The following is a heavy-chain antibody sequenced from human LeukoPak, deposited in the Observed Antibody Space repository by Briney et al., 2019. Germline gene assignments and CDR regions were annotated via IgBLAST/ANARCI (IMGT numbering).Heavy chain of an antibody. D-gene: IGHD3-9*01. CDR2: IGASGGST. Sequence: GGSLRLSCATSGFTFSSYAMSWVRQAPGKGLEWVSGIGASGGSTYYADSVKGRFTISRDNSKSTLYLQMNSLGTEDTAVYYCAKAEGYDILTGLDYWGQGTLVTVSS. V-gene: IGHV3-23*01. J-gene: IGHJ4*02. CDR1: GFTFSSYA. CDR3: AKAEGYDILTGLDY.